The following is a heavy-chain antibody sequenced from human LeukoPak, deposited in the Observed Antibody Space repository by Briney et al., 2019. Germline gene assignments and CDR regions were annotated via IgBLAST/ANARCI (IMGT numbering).Heavy chain of an antibody. Sequence: PGGSLRLSCAASGFTFSSYWMSWVRQAPGKGLEWVSYISSSGSTIYYADSVKGRFTISRDNAKNSLYLQMNSLRAEDTAVYYCAREGDHYYDSSGFDYWGQGTLVTVSS. CDR3: AREGDHYYDSSGFDY. D-gene: IGHD3-22*01. CDR1: GFTFSSYW. J-gene: IGHJ4*02. V-gene: IGHV3-48*04. CDR2: ISSSGSTI.